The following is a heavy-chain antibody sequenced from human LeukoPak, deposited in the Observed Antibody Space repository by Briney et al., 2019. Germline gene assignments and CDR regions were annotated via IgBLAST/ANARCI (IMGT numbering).Heavy chain of an antibody. D-gene: IGHD3-10*01. CDR3: ARSLSVTRGLITTMLGY. CDR2: ISPTNGAT. Sequence: GASVKVSCKTPGYIFTDFYLHWVRQAPGQGLEWMGWISPTNGATSYARRFQGRVNMARDTSTSTSYMELSSLGSDDTAVYYCARSLSVTRGLITTMLGYWGQGTLVTVSS. J-gene: IGHJ4*02. V-gene: IGHV1-2*02. CDR1: GYIFTDFY.